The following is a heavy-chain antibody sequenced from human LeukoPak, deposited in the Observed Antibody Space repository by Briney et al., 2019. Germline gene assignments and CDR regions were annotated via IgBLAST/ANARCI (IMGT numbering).Heavy chain of an antibody. CDR1: GFTFSSYW. CDR2: IRGDGSDA. Sequence: PGGSLRLSCAASGFTFSSYWMHWVRQAPGKGLVWVSRIRGDGSDARYAESVKGRFTISRDNAKNTLYLQMNSLRAEDTAVYYCARDRPAFDIWGQGTMVTVSS. J-gene: IGHJ3*02. CDR3: ARDRPAFDI. V-gene: IGHV3-74*01.